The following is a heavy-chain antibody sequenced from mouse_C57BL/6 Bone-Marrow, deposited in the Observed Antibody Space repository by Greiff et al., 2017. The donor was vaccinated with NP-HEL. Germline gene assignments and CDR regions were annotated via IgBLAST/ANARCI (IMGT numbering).Heavy chain of an antibody. Sequence: QVQLQQPGAELVMPGASVKLSCKASGYTFTSYWMHWVKQRPGQGLEWIGEIDPSDSYTNYNQKFKGKSTLTVDKSSSTAYMQLSSLTSEDSAVYYCAREGQLRLLGLDYWGQGTTLTVSS. CDR1: GYTFTSYW. V-gene: IGHV1-69*01. D-gene: IGHD3-2*02. J-gene: IGHJ2*01. CDR3: AREGQLRLLGLDY. CDR2: IDPSDSYT.